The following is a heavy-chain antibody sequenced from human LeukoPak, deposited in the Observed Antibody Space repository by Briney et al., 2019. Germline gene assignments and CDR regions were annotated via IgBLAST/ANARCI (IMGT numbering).Heavy chain of an antibody. CDR3: ARDRDYLVAFDI. D-gene: IGHD4-11*01. CDR2: IYYGGST. J-gene: IGHJ3*02. Sequence: SETLSLTCSVSGRSISRSSYYWGWIRQSPGEELEWIGSIYYGGSTYYNPSLKSRVTISVDRSKNQFSLKLSSVTAADTAVYYCARDRDYLVAFDIWGQGTMVTVSS. CDR1: GRSISRSSYY. V-gene: IGHV4-39*07.